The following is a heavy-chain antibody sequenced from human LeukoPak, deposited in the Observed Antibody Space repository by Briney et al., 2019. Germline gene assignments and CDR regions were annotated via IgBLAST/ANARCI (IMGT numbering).Heavy chain of an antibody. CDR1: GGSFSGYY. V-gene: IGHV4-34*01. J-gene: IGHJ5*02. CDR3: ARRGLRFLESVKYSWFDP. CDR2: INHSGST. D-gene: IGHD3-3*01. Sequence: SETLSLTCAVDGGSFSGYYWTWIRQPPGKGLEWIGEINHSGSTNYNPSLKSRVTISVDTSKSQFSLKLSSVTAADTAIYFCARRGLRFLESVKYSWFDPWGQGTLVTVSS.